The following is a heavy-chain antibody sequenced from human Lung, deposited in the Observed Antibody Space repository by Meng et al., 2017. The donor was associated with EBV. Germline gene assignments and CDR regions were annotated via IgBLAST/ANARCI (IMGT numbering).Heavy chain of an antibody. Sequence: QLQEAGPVPVSPSEPLSPTCTVSGASSSSYYWSWIRQPAGKGLGWIGRIYTSRSTNYNPSLKSRVTMSVDTSKNQFSLKLSSVTAADTAVYYCARDPGLGYSGYDGILGYWGQGTLVTVSS. CDR2: IYTSRST. D-gene: IGHD5-12*01. CDR3: ARDPGLGYSGYDGILGY. V-gene: IGHV4-4*07. J-gene: IGHJ4*02. CDR1: GASSSSYY.